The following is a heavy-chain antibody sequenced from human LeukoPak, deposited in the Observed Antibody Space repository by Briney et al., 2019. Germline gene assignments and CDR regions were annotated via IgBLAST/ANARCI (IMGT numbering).Heavy chain of an antibody. J-gene: IGHJ3*02. CDR1: GFTFTTYW. CDR2: IKQDGTEK. Sequence: QPGESLRLSCAASGFTFTTYWMSWVRQAPGKGLEWVANIKQDGTEKYYVDSVKGRFTISRDNAKNSLYLQMNSLRVEDTAVYYCAKDRSIAAGDDAFDIWGQGTMVTVSS. CDR3: AKDRSIAAGDDAFDI. D-gene: IGHD6-13*01. V-gene: IGHV3-7*01.